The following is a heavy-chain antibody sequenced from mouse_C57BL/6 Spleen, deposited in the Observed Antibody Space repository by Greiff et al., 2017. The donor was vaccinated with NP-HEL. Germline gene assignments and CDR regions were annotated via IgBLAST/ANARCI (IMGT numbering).Heavy chain of an antibody. Sequence: DVKLVESGPVLVKPGASVKMSCKASGYTFTDYYMNWVKQSHGKSLEWIGVINPYNGGTSYNQKFKGKATLTVDKSSSTAYMELNSLTSEDSAVYYCARHSSGYAHYFDYWGQGTTLTVSS. CDR2: INPYNGGT. V-gene: IGHV1-19*01. D-gene: IGHD3-2*02. CDR3: ARHSSGYAHYFDY. CDR1: GYTFTDYY. J-gene: IGHJ2*01.